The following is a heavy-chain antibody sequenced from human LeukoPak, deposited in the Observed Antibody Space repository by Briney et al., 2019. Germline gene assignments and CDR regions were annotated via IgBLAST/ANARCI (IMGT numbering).Heavy chain of an antibody. J-gene: IGHJ5*02. D-gene: IGHD3-3*01. CDR2: ISSNGGST. CDR3: ARAVEYYDSWSGYTNWFDP. Sequence: GGSLRLSCAASGFTFSSYAMHWVRQAPGKGLEYVSAISSNGGSTYYANSVKGRFTISRDNSKNTLYLQMGSLRAEDIAVYYCARAVEYYDSWSGYTNWFDPWGQGTLVTVSS. V-gene: IGHV3-64*01. CDR1: GFTFSSYA.